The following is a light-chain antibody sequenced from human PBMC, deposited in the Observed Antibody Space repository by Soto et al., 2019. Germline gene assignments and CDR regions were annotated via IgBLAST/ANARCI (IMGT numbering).Light chain of an antibody. Sequence: EFVLTQSPATLSLSPGERATLSCRASQSVSSYLAWYQQKPGQAPRLLIYDASNRATGIPARFSGTGSGTDFTLTINNLEPEDFAVYYCQQYGSSSWTFGQGTKVDIK. CDR1: QSVSSY. CDR3: QQYGSSSWT. V-gene: IGKV3-11*01. J-gene: IGKJ1*01. CDR2: DAS.